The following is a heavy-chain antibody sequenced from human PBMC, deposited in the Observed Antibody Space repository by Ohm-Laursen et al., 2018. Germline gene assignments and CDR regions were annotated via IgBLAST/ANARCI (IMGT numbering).Heavy chain of an antibody. Sequence: SLRLSCTASGFTFSGYAMSWVRQAPGKGLEWVSSISSSSSYIYYADSVKGRFTISRDNAKNSLYLQMNSLRAEDTAVYYCARDQYSGSYDFDYWGQGTLVTVSS. V-gene: IGHV3-21*01. CDR3: ARDQYSGSYDFDY. CDR2: ISSSSSYI. CDR1: GFTFSGYA. J-gene: IGHJ4*02. D-gene: IGHD1-26*01.